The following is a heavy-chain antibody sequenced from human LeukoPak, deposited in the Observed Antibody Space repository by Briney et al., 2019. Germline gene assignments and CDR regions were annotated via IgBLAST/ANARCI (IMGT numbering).Heavy chain of an antibody. CDR2: ISWNSGSI. Sequence: GRSLRLSCAASGFTFDDYAMHWVRQAPGKGPEWVSGISWNSGSIGYADSVKGRFTISRDNAKNSLYLQMNSLRAEDTALYYCARGARYDSRYYFDYWGQGTLVTVSS. J-gene: IGHJ4*02. D-gene: IGHD3-22*01. CDR1: GFTFDDYA. CDR3: ARGARYDSRYYFDY. V-gene: IGHV3-9*01.